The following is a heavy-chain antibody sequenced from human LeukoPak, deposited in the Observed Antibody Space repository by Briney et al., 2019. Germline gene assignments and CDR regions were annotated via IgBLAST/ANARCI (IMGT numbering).Heavy chain of an antibody. CDR2: IGSAGTTI. CDR3: ARARETY. CDR1: GFTFTSFE. Sequence: GGSLRLSCAASGFTFTSFEMNWVHQAPGKGLEWVSYIGSAGTTIYYADSVKGRFTISRDNSKNTLYLQMNSLRAEDTAVYYCARARETYWGQGTLVTVSP. J-gene: IGHJ4*02. V-gene: IGHV3-48*03.